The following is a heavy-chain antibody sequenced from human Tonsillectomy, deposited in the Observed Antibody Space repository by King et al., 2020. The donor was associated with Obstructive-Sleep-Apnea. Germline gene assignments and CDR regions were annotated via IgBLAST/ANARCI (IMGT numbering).Heavy chain of an antibody. CDR1: GFTFDDYA. J-gene: IGHJ4*02. V-gene: IGHV3-9*01. D-gene: IGHD6-13*01. Sequence: VQLVESGGGLVQPGRSLRLSCAASGFTFDDYAMHWVRQAPGKGLEWVSGISWNSGSIAYADSVKGRFTISRDNAKNSLYLQMNSLRAEVTALYYCAKEYSSSWPSFDYWGQGTLVTVSS. CDR2: ISWNSGSI. CDR3: AKEYSSSWPSFDY.